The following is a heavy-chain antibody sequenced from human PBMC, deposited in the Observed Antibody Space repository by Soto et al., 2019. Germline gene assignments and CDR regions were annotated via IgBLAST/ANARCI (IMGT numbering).Heavy chain of an antibody. CDR2: IHDSGYT. Sequence: SETLSLTCGVSGGSISSHYWNWIRQPPEKGLEWIGYIHDSGYTDYNPSLKSRVTISVDTSKNHFSLKLVSVTAADTAVYYCARHNAMGAYEWFDAWGKGILVTV. V-gene: IGHV4-59*08. CDR1: GGSISSHY. CDR3: ARHNAMGAYEWFDA. J-gene: IGHJ5*02. D-gene: IGHD1-26*01.